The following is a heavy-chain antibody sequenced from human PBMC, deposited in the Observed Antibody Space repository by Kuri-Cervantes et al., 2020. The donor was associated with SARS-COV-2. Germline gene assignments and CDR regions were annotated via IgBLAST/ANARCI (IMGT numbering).Heavy chain of an antibody. J-gene: IGHJ6*02. CDR1: GYTFTRYY. CDR3: ARDPGYSSGWSANYYYYYGMDV. D-gene: IGHD6-19*01. Sequence: ASETVSCKASGYTFTRYYMHWVRQAPGQGLEWMGWINPNSGGTNYAQKFQGWVTMTRDTSISTAYMELSRLRSEDTAVYYCARDPGYSSGWSANYYYYYGMDVWGQGTTVTVSS. CDR2: INPNSGGT. V-gene: IGHV1-2*04.